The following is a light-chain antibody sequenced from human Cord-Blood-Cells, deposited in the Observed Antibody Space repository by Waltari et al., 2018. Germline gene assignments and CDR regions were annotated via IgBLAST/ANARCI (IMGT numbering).Light chain of an antibody. CDR1: SLRSYY. CDR2: GKN. Sequence: SSELTQDPAVSVALGQTVRITCQGDSLRSYYASWYQQKPGQAPVLGIYGKNNRPSGSPDRFSGPSSGNTASLTITGAQAEDEADYYCNSRDSSGNHYVFGTGTKVTVL. CDR3: NSRDSSGNHYV. V-gene: IGLV3-19*01. J-gene: IGLJ1*01.